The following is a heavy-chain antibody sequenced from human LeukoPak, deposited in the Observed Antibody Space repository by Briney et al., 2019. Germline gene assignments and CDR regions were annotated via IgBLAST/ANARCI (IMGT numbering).Heavy chain of an antibody. CDR2: IYSGGNT. V-gene: IGHV3-66*01. Sequence: GGSLRLSCAVSGFNVSSNYLNWVRQAPGKGPEWVSVIYSGGNTYYADSVKGRFTISRDNSKNTLYLQMNSLRAEDTAVYHCARVDSRTAQFDYWGQGTLVTVSS. CDR3: ARVDSRTAQFDY. J-gene: IGHJ4*02. CDR1: GFNVSSNY. D-gene: IGHD6-13*01.